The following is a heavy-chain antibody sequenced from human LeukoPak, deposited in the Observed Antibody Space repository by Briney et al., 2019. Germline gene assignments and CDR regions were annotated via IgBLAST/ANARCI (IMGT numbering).Heavy chain of an antibody. V-gene: IGHV4-59*08. CDR3: ARHSSDSSSSGVDY. D-gene: IGHD6-6*01. J-gene: IGHJ4*02. CDR1: GGSISSYY. CDR2: IYYSGST. Sequence: KPSETLSLTCTVSGGSISSYYWSWIRQPPGKGLEWIGYIYYSGSTNYNPSLKSRVTISVDTSKNQYSLKLSSVTAADTAVYYCARHSSDSSSSGVDYWGQGTLVTVSS.